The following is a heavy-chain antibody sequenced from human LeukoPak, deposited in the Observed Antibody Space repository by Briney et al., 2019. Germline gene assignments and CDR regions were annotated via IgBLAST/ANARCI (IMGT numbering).Heavy chain of an antibody. J-gene: IGHJ5*02. CDR2: ISYDGSNQ. V-gene: IGHV3-30-3*01. CDR1: GFTFSSYA. D-gene: IGHD4/OR15-4a*01. Sequence: GRSLRLSCAASGFTFSSYAMPWVRQAPGKGLEWVAFISYDGSNQYYPDSVQGRFTVSRDNSKNTLYLQMNSLRVDDAAVYYCARDKLLEYGNWFDPWGQGTLVTVSS. CDR3: ARDKLLEYGNWFDP.